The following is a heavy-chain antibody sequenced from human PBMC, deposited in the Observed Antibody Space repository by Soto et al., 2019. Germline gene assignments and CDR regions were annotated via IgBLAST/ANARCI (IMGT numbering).Heavy chain of an antibody. V-gene: IGHV3-7*01. CDR3: ARDLGQGAPGRPFPLDY. CDR2: IKEDGTDK. J-gene: IGHJ4*02. Sequence: EVQLVESGGGLVQPGGSLRLSCAASEFTFSTYWMTWVRQAPGKGLEWVANIKEDGTDKYYIDSVKGRFTISRDNAKNSLYLQMDSLRAEDTAVYYCARDLGQGAPGRPFPLDYWGQGTLVIVSS. D-gene: IGHD6-6*01. CDR1: EFTFSTYW.